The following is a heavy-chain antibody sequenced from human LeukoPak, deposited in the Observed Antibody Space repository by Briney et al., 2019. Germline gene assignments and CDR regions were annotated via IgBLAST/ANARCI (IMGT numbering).Heavy chain of an antibody. J-gene: IGHJ4*02. D-gene: IGHD3-22*01. CDR2: SNPSGGST. CDR3: SRAVVISVSPGAASHI. CDR1: GYTFTSYY. V-gene: IGHV1-46*01. Sequence: ASVKVSCKASGYTFTSYYMHWVRQAPGQGLEWMGISNPSGGSTSYAQKFQGRVTMTRDTSTSTVYMELSSLRSEDAAMDDCSRAVVISVSPGAASHIWGQGTLVTVSS.